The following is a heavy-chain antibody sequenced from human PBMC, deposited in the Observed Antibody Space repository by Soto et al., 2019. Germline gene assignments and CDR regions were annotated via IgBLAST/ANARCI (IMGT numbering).Heavy chain of an antibody. CDR3: ARHRDYGDYGLFLSY. CDR2: IYYSGST. D-gene: IGHD4-17*01. Sequence: QLQLQESGPGLVKPSATLSLTCTVSGGSISSSSYYWGWIRQPPGKGLEWIGSIYYSGSTYYNPSLKSRVTISVDTSKNQFSLKLSSVTAADTAVYYCARHRDYGDYGLFLSYWGQGTLVTVSS. V-gene: IGHV4-39*01. CDR1: GGSISSSSYY. J-gene: IGHJ4*02.